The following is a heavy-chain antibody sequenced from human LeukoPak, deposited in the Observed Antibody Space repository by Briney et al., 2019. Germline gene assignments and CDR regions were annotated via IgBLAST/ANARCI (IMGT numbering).Heavy chain of an antibody. CDR3: ARAGIQLEKYYFDY. V-gene: IGHV1-46*01. CDR2: INPSGGST. CDR1: GYTFTSHY. D-gene: IGHD1-1*01. J-gene: IGHJ4*02. Sequence: GASVKVSCKASGYTFTSHYMHWVRQAPGQGLEWMGIINPSGGSTSYARKFQGRVTMTRDMSTSTVYMELSSLRSEDTAVYYCARAGIQLEKYYFDYWGQGTLVTVSS.